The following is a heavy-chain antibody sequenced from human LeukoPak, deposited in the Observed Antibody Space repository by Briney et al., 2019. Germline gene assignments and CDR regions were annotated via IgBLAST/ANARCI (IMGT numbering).Heavy chain of an antibody. Sequence: ASVKVSCKASGYTFTSYGISWVRQAPGQGLEWMGWISAYNGNTNYAQKLQGRVTITRDMSTSTAYMELSSLRSEDTAVYYCAATPGSSGYYGDYWGQGTLVTVSA. V-gene: IGHV1-18*01. J-gene: IGHJ4*02. D-gene: IGHD3-22*01. CDR3: AATPGSSGYYGDY. CDR1: GYTFTSYG. CDR2: ISAYNGNT.